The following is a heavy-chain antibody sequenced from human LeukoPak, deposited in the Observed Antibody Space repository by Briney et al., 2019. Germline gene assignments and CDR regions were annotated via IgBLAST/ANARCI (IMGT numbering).Heavy chain of an antibody. D-gene: IGHD3-22*01. CDR2: TYYRSKWYS. CDR1: GGSVSSNSAA. CDR3: ASGGPYDLGY. Sequence: SQTLSLTCAISGGSVSSNSAAWNWLRQSPSRGLEWLGRTYYRSKWYSDYAVSVKSRITINPDTSKNQFSLQLNSVTPEDTAVYYCASGGPYDLGYWGQGTLVTVSS. J-gene: IGHJ4*02. V-gene: IGHV6-1*01.